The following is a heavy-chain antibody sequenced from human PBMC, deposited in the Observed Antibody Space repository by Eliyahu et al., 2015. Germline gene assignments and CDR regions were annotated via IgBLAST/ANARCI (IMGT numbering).Heavy chain of an antibody. CDR2: ITRNGSGT. CDR3: VKGGVGS. D-gene: IGHD1-26*01. CDR1: EFNFSNYA. V-gene: IGHV3-64D*06. Sequence: EVHLVESGGGFVQPGGSLXPSCSASEFNFSNYAMYWVRQTPGKGLEYLSLITRNGSGTFYANSVKGRFTISRDNSKNMLYLQMSSLRAEDTATYHCVKGGVGSWGQGTLVTVSS. J-gene: IGHJ5*02.